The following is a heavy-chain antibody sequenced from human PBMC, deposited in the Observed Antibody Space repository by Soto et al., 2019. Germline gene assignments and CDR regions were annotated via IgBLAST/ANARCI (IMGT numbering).Heavy chain of an antibody. CDR3: XXXXXXCGGDCPYYMDY. J-gene: IGHJ4*02. V-gene: IGHV1-46*01. CDR2: ISLYHHST. D-gene: IGHD2-21*02. CDR1: GYPFTDYF. Sequence: QAQLVQSGAEVKKPGASVRVSCKTSGYPFTDYFIHWVRQAPGQGLEWMGIISLYHHSTSYAPKFQGRLTVTADTSTTTVYMDLSSLTSEDSAVYWXXXXXXXCGGDCPYYMDYWGQGTLVTVSS.